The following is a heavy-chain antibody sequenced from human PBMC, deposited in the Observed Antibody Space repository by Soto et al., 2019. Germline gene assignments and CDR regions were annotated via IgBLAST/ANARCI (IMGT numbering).Heavy chain of an antibody. CDR2: ISGSGANT. V-gene: IGHV3-23*01. CDR3: AKDRSLRYCSGGSCPPDVYDI. D-gene: IGHD2-15*01. CDR1: GFSFSSYG. Sequence: GSLRLSCAASGFSFSSYGMSWVRQAPGKGLEWVSAISGSGANTYCADSVRGRFTISRDNSKNTLYLQMNSLRAEDTAVYYCAKDRSLRYCSGGSCPPDVYDIWGQGTMVTVSS. J-gene: IGHJ3*02.